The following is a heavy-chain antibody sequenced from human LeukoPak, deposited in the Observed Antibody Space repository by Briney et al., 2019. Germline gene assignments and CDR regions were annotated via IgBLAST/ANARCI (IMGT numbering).Heavy chain of an antibody. CDR1: GGSLRSDNYY. D-gene: IGHD6-13*01. Sequence: SETLSLTCTVSGGSLRSDNYYWGWIRQTPGKGLEWIGSIYYSGSTYYNPSLKSRVTISVDTSKNQFSLKLSSVTAADTAVYYCARVVLAAAMYYFDYWGQGTLVTVSS. CDR2: IYYSGST. CDR3: ARVVLAAAMYYFDY. V-gene: IGHV4-39*07. J-gene: IGHJ4*02.